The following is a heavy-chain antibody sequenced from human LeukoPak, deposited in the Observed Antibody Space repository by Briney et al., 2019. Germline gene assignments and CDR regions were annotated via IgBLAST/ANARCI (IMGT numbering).Heavy chain of an antibody. CDR3: ARDWDYDPRNYYYYGMDV. Sequence: SVKVSCKASGGTFISYAISWVRQAPGQGLEWMGGIIPIFGTANYAQKFQGRVTITADESTSTAYMELSSLRSEDTAVYYCARDWDYDPRNYYYYGMDVWGQGTTVTVSS. J-gene: IGHJ6*02. CDR1: GGTFISYA. V-gene: IGHV1-69*01. D-gene: IGHD3-3*01. CDR2: IIPIFGTA.